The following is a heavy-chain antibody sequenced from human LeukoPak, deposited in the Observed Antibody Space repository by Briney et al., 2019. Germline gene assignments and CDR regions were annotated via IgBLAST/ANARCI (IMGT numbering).Heavy chain of an antibody. CDR3: ARGVLRYFDWLLALDY. CDR1: GYTFTSYD. V-gene: IGHV1-8*01. CDR2: MNPNSGNT. Sequence: ASVKVSCKASGYTFTSYDINWVRQATGQGLEWMGWMNPNSGNTGYAQKFQGRVTMTRNTSISTAYMELSSLRSEDTAVYYCARGVLRYFDWLLALDYWGQGTLVTVSS. J-gene: IGHJ4*02. D-gene: IGHD3-9*01.